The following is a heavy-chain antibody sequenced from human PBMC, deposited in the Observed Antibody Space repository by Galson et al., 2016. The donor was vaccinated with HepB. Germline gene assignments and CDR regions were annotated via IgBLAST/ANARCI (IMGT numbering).Heavy chain of an antibody. CDR2: IYYSGTT. CDR1: GGSISSSSYF. V-gene: IGHV4-39*01. D-gene: IGHD6-19*01. J-gene: IGHJ3*01. Sequence: SETLSLTCTVSGGSISSSSYFWAWIRQPPGKGLDWIGSIYYSGTTHYNPSLQSRVSISVDPSKNQFSLKLTSVSAADTAMYSCARQDRAGLVNFWSQGTMVTVSS. CDR3: ARQDRAGLVNF.